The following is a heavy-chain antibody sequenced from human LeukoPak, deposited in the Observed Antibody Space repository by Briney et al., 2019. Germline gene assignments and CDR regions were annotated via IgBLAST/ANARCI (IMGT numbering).Heavy chain of an antibody. D-gene: IGHD3-16*01. J-gene: IGHJ4*02. V-gene: IGHV4-59*11. CDR3: VRGGVYFDY. CDR1: GGSISSHY. CDR2: MYYSGST. Sequence: PSETLSLTCTVSGGSISSHYWSWIRQPPGKGLEWIGSMYYSGSTNHNPSLKSRVTISVDTSKNQFSLKLNSVPAADTAVYYCVRGGVYFDYWGQGTLVAVSS.